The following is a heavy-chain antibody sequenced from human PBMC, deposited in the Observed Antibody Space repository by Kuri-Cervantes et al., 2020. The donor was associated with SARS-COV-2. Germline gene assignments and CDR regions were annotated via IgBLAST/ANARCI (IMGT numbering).Heavy chain of an antibody. J-gene: IGHJ4*02. CDR3: ARAVKRFDY. V-gene: IGHV4-34*01. CDR1: GGSFSGHY. CDR2: INHSGST. D-gene: IGHD2/OR15-2a*01. Sequence: GSLRLSCAVYGGSFSGHYWSWIRQPPGKGLEWIGEINHSGSTNYNPSLKSRVTISVDTSKNQFSLKLSSVTAADTAVYYCARAVKRFDYWGQGTLVTVSS.